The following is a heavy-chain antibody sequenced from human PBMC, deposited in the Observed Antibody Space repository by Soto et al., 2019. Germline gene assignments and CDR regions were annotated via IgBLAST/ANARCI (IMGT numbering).Heavy chain of an antibody. V-gene: IGHV3-30-3*01. CDR3: ARDREKHHDFWSGYYASREFSKAGFDY. D-gene: IGHD3-3*01. J-gene: IGHJ4*02. Sequence: GGSLRLSCAASGFTFSSYAMHWVRQAPGKGLEWVAVISYDGSNKYYADSVKGRFTISRDNSKNTLYLQMNSLRAEDTAVYYCARDREKHHDFWSGYYASREFSKAGFDYWGQGTLVTVSS. CDR2: ISYDGSNK. CDR1: GFTFSSYA.